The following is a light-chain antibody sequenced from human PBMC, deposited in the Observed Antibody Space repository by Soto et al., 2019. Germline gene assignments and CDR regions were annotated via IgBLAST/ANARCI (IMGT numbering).Light chain of an antibody. V-gene: IGLV2-14*01. CDR1: SSDIGAYNF. Sequence: ALTQPPSVSGSPGQSITISCTGTSSDIGAYNFVSWYQHHPGKAPKLLIYEVAYRPSGISNRFSGSKSANTASLTISGLQAEDEADYFCTSYRSATTPPYVFGSGTKVTVL. J-gene: IGLJ1*01. CDR3: TSYRSATTPPYV. CDR2: EVA.